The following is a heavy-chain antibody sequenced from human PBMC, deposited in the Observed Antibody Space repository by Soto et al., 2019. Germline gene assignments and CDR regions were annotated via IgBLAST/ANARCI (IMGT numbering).Heavy chain of an antibody. D-gene: IGHD3-22*01. CDR1: GGSISNYY. J-gene: IGHJ1*01. V-gene: IGHV4-59*01. Sequence: SETLSLTCIVSGGSISNYYWSWIRQPPGKGLEWIGYIYYSGSTNYNPSLTSRVTISVDTSKDQFSLKLSSVTAADTAVYYCARHQNFYDSSGYYFPEYFQHWGQGTLVTVSS. CDR3: ARHQNFYDSSGYYFPEYFQH. CDR2: IYYSGST.